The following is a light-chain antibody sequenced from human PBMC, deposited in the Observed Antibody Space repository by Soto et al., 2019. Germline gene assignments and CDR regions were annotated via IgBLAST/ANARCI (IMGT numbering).Light chain of an antibody. CDR1: SSDVGDNNY. J-gene: IGLJ1*01. V-gene: IGLV2-14*01. CDR3: SSYTNINTRV. Sequence: QSVLTQTASVSGSPGQSVTISCTGTSSDVGDNNYVSWFQQHPGKAPKLMIFEVSNRPSGVSNRFSGSKSGNTASLTISGLQAEDEADYYCSSYTNINTRVFGTGTKLTVL. CDR2: EVS.